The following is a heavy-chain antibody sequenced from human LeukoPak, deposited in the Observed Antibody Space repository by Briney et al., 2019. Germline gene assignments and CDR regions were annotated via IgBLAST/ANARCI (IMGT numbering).Heavy chain of an antibody. J-gene: IGHJ4*02. CDR1: GFTFSSYT. CDR3: ARDVAFYDSSGYYYDPHFDY. Sequence: PGGSLRLSCAASGFTFSSYTMSWVRQAPGKGLEWVSYISSSSSTIYYADSVKGRFTISRDNAKNSLYLQMNSLRAEGTAVYYCARDVAFYDSSGYYYDPHFDYWGQGTLVTVSS. D-gene: IGHD3-22*01. V-gene: IGHV3-48*01. CDR2: ISSSSSTI.